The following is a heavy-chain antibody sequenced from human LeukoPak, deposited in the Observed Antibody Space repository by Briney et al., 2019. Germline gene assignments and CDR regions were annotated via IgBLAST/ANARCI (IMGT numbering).Heavy chain of an antibody. CDR1: GYTFTGYY. V-gene: IGHV1-2*02. CDR3: ARVGIAAGTFSFDY. D-gene: IGHD6-13*01. Sequence: ASVKVSCKASGYTFTGYYTHWVRKAPGQGLEWMGWINPNSGGTNYAQKFQGRVTMTRDTSISTAYMELSRRRSDDTAVYYCARVGIAAGTFSFDYWGQGTLVTVSS. CDR2: INPNSGGT. J-gene: IGHJ4*02.